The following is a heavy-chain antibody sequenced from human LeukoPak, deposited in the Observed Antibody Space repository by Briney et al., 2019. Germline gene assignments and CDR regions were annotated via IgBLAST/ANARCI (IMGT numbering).Heavy chain of an antibody. CDR1: GGSISSYY. Sequence: PSETLSLTCTVSGGSISSYYWSWIRQPPGKGLEWIGYIYTSGSTNYNPSLKSRVTISVDTSKNQFSLKLSSVTAADTAVYYCARHEQPPSLGFDPWGQGTLVTVSS. J-gene: IGHJ5*02. CDR2: IYTSGST. V-gene: IGHV4-4*09. D-gene: IGHD6-13*01. CDR3: ARHEQPPSLGFDP.